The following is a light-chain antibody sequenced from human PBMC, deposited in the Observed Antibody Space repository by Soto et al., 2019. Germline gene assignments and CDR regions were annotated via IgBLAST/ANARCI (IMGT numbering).Light chain of an antibody. CDR2: DVI. Sequence: QSVLTQPASVSGSPGQSITISCTGTSSDVGGYDYVSWYQQHPGKATKLMIYDVIHRPSGVSSRFSGSKSGSTASLIISGLQAEDEADYYCSSYTSSSSYVFGTGTKLTVL. V-gene: IGLV2-14*03. J-gene: IGLJ1*01. CDR3: SSYTSSSSYV. CDR1: SSDVGGYDY.